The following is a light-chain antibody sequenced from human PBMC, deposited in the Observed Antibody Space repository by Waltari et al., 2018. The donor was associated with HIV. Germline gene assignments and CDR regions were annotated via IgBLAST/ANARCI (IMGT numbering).Light chain of an antibody. CDR1: ALSKQY. CDR2: KDS. CDR3: QSTDTSCTYWV. V-gene: IGLV3-25*03. Sequence: SYELTQPPPVSVSPGQTARITCSGDALSKQYAYWYQQKPGQAPVLMIYKDSERPSGIPERFSGSSSGTTVTLTISGVQAEDEADYYCQSTDTSCTYWVFGGGTKLTVL. J-gene: IGLJ3*02.